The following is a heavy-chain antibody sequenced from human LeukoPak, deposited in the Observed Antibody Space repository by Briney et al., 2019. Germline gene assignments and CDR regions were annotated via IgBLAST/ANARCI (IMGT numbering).Heavy chain of an antibody. V-gene: IGHV4-34*01. CDR1: GGSFSGYY. CDR2: INNSGST. D-gene: IGHD3-10*01. J-gene: IGHJ5*02. CDR3: ARLGVLVRGAPNWFDP. Sequence: SETLSLTCAVYGGSFSGYYWSWIRQPPGKGLEWIGEINNSGSTNYNPSLKSRVTISVDTSKIQFSLKLSSVTAADTAVYYCARLGVLVRGAPNWFDPWGQGTLVTVSS.